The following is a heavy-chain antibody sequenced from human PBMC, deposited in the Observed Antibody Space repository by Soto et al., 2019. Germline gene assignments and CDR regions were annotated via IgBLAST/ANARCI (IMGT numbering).Heavy chain of an antibody. CDR1: GFTFSDYW. J-gene: IGHJ6*02. D-gene: IGHD1-26*01. Sequence: EVQLVESGGGVVQPGGSLRLSCEASGFTFSDYWMHWVRQVPGTALEWVSRISRDGSTIQYADSVKGRFTTSRDNGKNTVYLQMNNLGVEDTANYYCARDRQWDDKYRMEDWGQGNTVIVSS. CDR2: ISRDGSTI. V-gene: IGHV3-74*03. CDR3: ARDRQWDDKYRMED.